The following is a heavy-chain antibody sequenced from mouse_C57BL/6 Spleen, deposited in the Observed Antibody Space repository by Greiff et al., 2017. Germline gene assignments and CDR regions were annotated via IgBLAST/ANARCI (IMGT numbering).Heavy chain of an antibody. Sequence: EVQRVESGGDLVKPGGSLKLSCAASGFTFSSYGMSWVRQTPDKRLEWVATISSGGSYTYYPDSVKGRFTISRDNAKNTLYLQMSSLKSEDTAMYYCARHGGYYYGRRDYWGQGTSVTVSS. CDR1: GFTFSSYG. CDR3: ARHGGYYYGRRDY. CDR2: ISSGGSYT. J-gene: IGHJ4*01. V-gene: IGHV5-6*01. D-gene: IGHD1-1*01.